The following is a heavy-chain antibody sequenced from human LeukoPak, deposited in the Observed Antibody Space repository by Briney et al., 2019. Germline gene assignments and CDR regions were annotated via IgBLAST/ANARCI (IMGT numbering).Heavy chain of an antibody. J-gene: IGHJ4*02. V-gene: IGHV4-59*01. D-gene: IGHD2-2*01. CDR2: IYYSGST. Sequence: PSETLSLTCTVSGGSISSYYWRWIRQPPGKGLEWIGYIYYSGSTNYNPSLKSRVTISVDTSKNQFSLKLSSVTAADTAVYYCARAGHCSSTSCYVGTVDYWGQGTLVTVSS. CDR1: GGSISSYY. CDR3: ARAGHCSSTSCYVGTVDY.